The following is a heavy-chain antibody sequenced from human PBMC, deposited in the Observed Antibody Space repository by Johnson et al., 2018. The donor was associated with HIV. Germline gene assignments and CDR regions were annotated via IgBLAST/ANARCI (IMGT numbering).Heavy chain of an antibody. CDR1: GFTFSSYT. CDR2: ISYDGKNK. Sequence: QVQLVESGGGVVQPGRSLRLSCAASGFTFSSYTMHWVRQAPGKGLEWVAVISYDGKNKDYADSVKGRFTISRDNSKNTLYLQMNSLRAEDTAVYYCAKSLFSISWPYDAFDMWGQGTMVTVS. D-gene: IGHD2/OR15-2a*01. J-gene: IGHJ3*02. V-gene: IGHV3-30*18. CDR3: AKSLFSISWPYDAFDM.